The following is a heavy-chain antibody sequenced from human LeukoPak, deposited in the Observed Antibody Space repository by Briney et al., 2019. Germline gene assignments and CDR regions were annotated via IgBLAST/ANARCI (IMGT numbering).Heavy chain of an antibody. J-gene: IGHJ4*02. CDR1: GFTVSSNY. Sequence: GGSLRLSCAASGFTVSSNYMSWVRQAPGKGLEWVSVIYSGGSTYYADSVKGRFTISRDNSKNTLYLQMNSLRAEDTAVYYCARAWSRYSSGWYGVYWGQGTLVTVSS. CDR3: ARAWSRYSSGWYGVY. V-gene: IGHV3-66*02. CDR2: IYSGGST. D-gene: IGHD6-19*01.